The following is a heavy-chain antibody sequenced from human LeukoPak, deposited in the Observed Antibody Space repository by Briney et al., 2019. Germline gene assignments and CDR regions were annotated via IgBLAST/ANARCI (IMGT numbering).Heavy chain of an antibody. Sequence: SETLSLTCTVPGGSIGSSSYYWGWIRQPPGKGLEWIGSIYYSGSTYYNPSLKSRVTISVDTSKNQFSLKLSSVTAADTAVYYCARVSGITMIVVVQSDGFDIWGQGTMVSVSS. CDR3: ARVSGITMIVVVQSDGFDI. CDR1: GGSIGSSSYY. J-gene: IGHJ3*02. V-gene: IGHV4-39*07. D-gene: IGHD3-22*01. CDR2: IYYSGST.